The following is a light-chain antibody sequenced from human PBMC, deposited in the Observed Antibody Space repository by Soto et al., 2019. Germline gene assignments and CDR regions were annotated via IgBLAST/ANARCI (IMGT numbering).Light chain of an antibody. J-gene: IGKJ1*01. V-gene: IGKV3-20*01. Sequence: EIVFTPSTGTLSLSLGERATLSCRASQSVSSSYLAWYQQKPGQAPRLLIYGASSRATGIPDRFSGSGSGTDFTLTISRLEAEDFAVYYCQQYGSSPEWTFGQGTKVDIK. CDR3: QQYGSSPEWT. CDR1: QSVSSSY. CDR2: GAS.